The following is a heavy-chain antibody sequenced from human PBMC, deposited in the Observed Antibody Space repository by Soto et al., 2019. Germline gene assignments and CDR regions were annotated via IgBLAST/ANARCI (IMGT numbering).Heavy chain of an antibody. CDR2: FSGSGGST. V-gene: IGHV3-23*01. J-gene: IGHJ4*02. CDR1: GFTFSGFA. CDR3: AKRPFTSSGSFDY. D-gene: IGHD6-19*01. Sequence: EVQLLESGGGLVQPGGSLRLSCAASGFTFSGFAMSWVRQAPGKGLEWVSTFSGSGGSTYYADSVKGRFTISRDDSKNKLYLQMNSLRAEDTAVYSCAKRPFTSSGSFDYWGQGTLVTVSS.